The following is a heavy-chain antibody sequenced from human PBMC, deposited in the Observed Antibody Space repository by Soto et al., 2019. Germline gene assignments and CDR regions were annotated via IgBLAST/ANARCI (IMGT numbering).Heavy chain of an antibody. D-gene: IGHD6-19*01. CDR1: GFTFSSYA. J-gene: IGHJ6*02. CDR2: ISGSGGST. V-gene: IGHV3-23*01. CDR3: AKALKYSSGWYRDYYYGMDV. Sequence: EVQLLESGGGLVQPGGSLRLSCAASGFTFSSYAMSWVRQAPGKGLEWVSAISGSGGSTYYADSVKGRFTISRDNSQNTLYLQMNSLRAEDTAVYYCAKALKYSSGWYRDYYYGMDVWGQGTTVTVSS.